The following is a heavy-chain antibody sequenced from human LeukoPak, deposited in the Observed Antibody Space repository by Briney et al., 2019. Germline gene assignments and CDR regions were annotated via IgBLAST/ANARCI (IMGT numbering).Heavy chain of an antibody. J-gene: IGHJ3*02. CDR2: ISTSGSTK. V-gene: IGHV3-48*04. D-gene: IGHD3-22*01. CDR3: ARDRDPGYNDSSGYRRVNAFDI. Sequence: PGGSLRLSCAASGFTVSSNYMNWVRQAPGKGLEWVSYISTSGSTKYYADSVKGRFTISRDNAKNSLYLQMNSLRAEDTAVYYCARDRDPGYNDSSGYRRVNAFDIWGQGTMVTVSS. CDR1: GFTVSSNY.